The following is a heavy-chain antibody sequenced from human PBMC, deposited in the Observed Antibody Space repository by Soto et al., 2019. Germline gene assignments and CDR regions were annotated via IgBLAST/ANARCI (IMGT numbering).Heavy chain of an antibody. Sequence: VQSGAEVTKPGASVKVSCKTSGYNFSAHYIHWVRQPPGQGLEWMGWIRPRRGEHHSADKFQGWLTLTTATATTTAFMHLTAVRVNDTAVNYCAKGGGYGEGHWGQGT. CDR3: AKGGGYGEGH. CDR1: GYNFSAHY. D-gene: IGHD1-1*01. CDR2: IRPRRGEH. J-gene: IGHJ4*02. V-gene: IGHV1-2*04.